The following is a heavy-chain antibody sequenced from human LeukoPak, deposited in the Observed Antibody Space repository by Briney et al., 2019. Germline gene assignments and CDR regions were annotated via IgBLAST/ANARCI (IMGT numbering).Heavy chain of an antibody. CDR2: ITSSGSAI. Sequence: GGSLRLSCAASGFTFRDYYMGWIRQAPGKGLEWISYITSSGSAIYSADSVKGRFTISRDNSKNSVYLQMNSLRVEDTSVYYCARAFNDGFDIWGQGTKVTVSS. J-gene: IGHJ3*02. CDR1: GFTFRDYY. CDR3: ARAFNDGFDI. V-gene: IGHV3-11*04.